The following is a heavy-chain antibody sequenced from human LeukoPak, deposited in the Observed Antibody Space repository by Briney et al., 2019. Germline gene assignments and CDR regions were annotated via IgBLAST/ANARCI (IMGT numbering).Heavy chain of an antibody. J-gene: IGHJ4*02. Sequence: ASVKVSCKASGYTFTNYYMHWGRQAPGQGREWMGIINPSGGGTSYAQKFQGRLTMTRDTSTTTVYMEMSSLRSEDTAMYYCAREIGPRQLHLWGSAFDYWGQGTLVTVSS. CDR2: INPSGGGT. V-gene: IGHV1-46*01. D-gene: IGHD5-18*01. CDR1: GYTFTNYY. CDR3: AREIGPRQLHLWGSAFDY.